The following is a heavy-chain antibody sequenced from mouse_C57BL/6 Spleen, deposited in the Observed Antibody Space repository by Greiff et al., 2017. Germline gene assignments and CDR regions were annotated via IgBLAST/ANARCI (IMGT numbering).Heavy chain of an antibody. Sequence: EVQLVESGGDLVKPGGSLKLSCAASGFTFSSYGMSWVRQTPDKRLEWVATISSGGSYTYYPDSVKGRFTITRDNAKNTRYLQMSSLKSEDTAMYYCARQGIYYDYNYFDYWGQGTTLTVSS. CDR1: GFTFSSYG. J-gene: IGHJ2*01. CDR2: ISSGGSYT. D-gene: IGHD2-4*01. V-gene: IGHV5-6*01. CDR3: ARQGIYYDYNYFDY.